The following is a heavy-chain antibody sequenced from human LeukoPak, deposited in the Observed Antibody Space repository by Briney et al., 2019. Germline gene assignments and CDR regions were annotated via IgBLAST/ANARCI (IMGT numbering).Heavy chain of an antibody. Sequence: GGSLRLSCAASGFTFSSYWMSWVRQAPGKGLEWVANIKQDGSEKYYVDSVKGRFTISRDNSKNSLYLQMNSLRTEDTALYYCAKARGLIGGAFDIWGQGTMVIVS. CDR2: IKQDGSEK. D-gene: IGHD3-22*01. J-gene: IGHJ3*02. CDR3: AKARGLIGGAFDI. CDR1: GFTFSSYW. V-gene: IGHV3-7*03.